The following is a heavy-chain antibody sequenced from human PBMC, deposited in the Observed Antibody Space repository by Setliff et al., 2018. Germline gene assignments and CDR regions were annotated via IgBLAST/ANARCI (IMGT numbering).Heavy chain of an antibody. D-gene: IGHD3-3*02. J-gene: IGHJ6*04. V-gene: IGHV4-59*01. Sequence: SETLSLTCTVSGGSISSYYWSWIRQPPGKGLEWIGYIDYSGSTNYNPSLKSRVTISLDTSKNQFSLQLSSVTAADTAVYYFARDGLGAFSLRSMDVWGKGTTVTVSS. CDR1: GGSISSYY. CDR2: IDYSGST. CDR3: ARDGLGAFSLRSMDV.